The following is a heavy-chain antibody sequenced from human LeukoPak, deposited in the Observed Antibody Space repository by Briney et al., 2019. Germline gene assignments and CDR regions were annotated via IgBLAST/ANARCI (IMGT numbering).Heavy chain of an antibody. CDR2: ISSSSSYI. CDR3: ARDLWFGETPYYFDY. CDR1: GFTLEDYA. V-gene: IGHV3-21*01. J-gene: IGHJ4*02. Sequence: PGESLRLSCAASGFTLEDYAMTWVRQAPGKGLEWVSSISSSSSYIYYADSVKGRFTISRDNAKNSLYLQMNSLRAEDTAVYYCARDLWFGETPYYFDYWGQGTLVTVSS. D-gene: IGHD3-10*01.